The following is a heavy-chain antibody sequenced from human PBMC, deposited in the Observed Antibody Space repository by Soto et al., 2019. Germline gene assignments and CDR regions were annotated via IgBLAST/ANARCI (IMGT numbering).Heavy chain of an antibody. Sequence: EVQLVESGGGLVQPGRSLRLSCAASGFTFDDYAIHWVRQAPRKGLEWVSGISWNSGSIGYADSVKGRFTISRDNAKNSLYLQMNSLRAEDTAFYYCAKDIDYWGQGTLVTVSS. J-gene: IGHJ4*02. CDR1: GFTFDDYA. CDR3: AKDIDY. V-gene: IGHV3-9*01. CDR2: ISWNSGSI.